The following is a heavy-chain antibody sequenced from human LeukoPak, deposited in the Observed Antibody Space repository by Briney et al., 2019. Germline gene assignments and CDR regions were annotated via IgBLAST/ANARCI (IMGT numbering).Heavy chain of an antibody. J-gene: IGHJ4*02. CDR2: IDSDASNT. CDR3: ARDDYGSFDY. Sequence: PGGSLRLSCAASGFTFSSFWMHWVRQTPGKGLVWVSRIDSDASNTRYADSVKGRFTISRDNAKNTLYLQMNSLGAEDTAVYYCARDDYGSFDYWGQGTLVTVSS. CDR1: GFTFSSFW. V-gene: IGHV3-74*01. D-gene: IGHD4-17*01.